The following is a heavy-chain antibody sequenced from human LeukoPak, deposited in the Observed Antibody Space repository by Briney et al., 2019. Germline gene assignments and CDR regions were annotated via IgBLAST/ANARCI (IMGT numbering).Heavy chain of an antibody. CDR3: ARDRYYYDSSALYAFDI. CDR2: IRQDGSEK. J-gene: IGHJ3*02. V-gene: IGHV3-7*01. Sequence: GGSLRLSCAASGFTFSAYRMNWVRQAPGKGLEWVANIRQDGSEKYYVDSVKGRFTIPRDNAENSLYLQMNSLRAEDTAVYYCARDRYYYDSSALYAFDIWGQGTMVTVSS. D-gene: IGHD3-22*01. CDR1: GFTFSAYR.